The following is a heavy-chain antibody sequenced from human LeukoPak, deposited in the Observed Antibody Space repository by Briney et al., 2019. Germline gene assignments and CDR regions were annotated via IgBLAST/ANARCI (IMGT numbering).Heavy chain of an antibody. CDR3: ASDGFAYYYDSSGYYFDAFDI. J-gene: IGHJ3*02. D-gene: IGHD3-22*01. CDR1: GFPVSSNY. CDR2: IYSGGST. Sequence: GSLRLSCAASGFPVSSNYMSWVRRAQGRGLEGVSVIYSGGSTYYADSVKGRFTISRDNSKNTLYLQMNSLRAEDTAVYYCASDGFAYYYDSSGYYFDAFDIWGQGTMVTVSS. V-gene: IGHV3-53*01.